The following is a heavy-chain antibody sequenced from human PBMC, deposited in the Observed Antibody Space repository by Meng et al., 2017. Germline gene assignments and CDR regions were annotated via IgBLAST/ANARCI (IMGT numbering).Heavy chain of an antibody. Sequence: SETLSLTCTVSGGSISSGSYYWSWIRQPAGKGLEWIGRIYTSGSTNYNPSLKSRVTISVDTSKNQFSLKLSSVTAADTAVYYCAGVVVVGWFDPWGQGTLVTVSS. D-gene: IGHD3-22*01. V-gene: IGHV4-61*02. CDR1: GGSISSGSYY. CDR2: IYTSGST. J-gene: IGHJ5*02. CDR3: AGVVVVGWFDP.